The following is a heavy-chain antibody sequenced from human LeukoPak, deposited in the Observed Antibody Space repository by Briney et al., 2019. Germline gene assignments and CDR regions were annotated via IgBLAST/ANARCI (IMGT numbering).Heavy chain of an antibody. Sequence: ASVKVSCKASGYTFTSYGISWVRQAPGQGLEWMGWISAYNGNTNYAQKLQGRVTTTTDTPTSTVYMELRSLRSDDTAVYYCARDSGIAVAGLQGYWGQGTLVTVSS. CDR1: GYTFTSYG. J-gene: IGHJ4*02. CDR3: ARDSGIAVAGLQGY. CDR2: ISAYNGNT. V-gene: IGHV1-18*01. D-gene: IGHD6-19*01.